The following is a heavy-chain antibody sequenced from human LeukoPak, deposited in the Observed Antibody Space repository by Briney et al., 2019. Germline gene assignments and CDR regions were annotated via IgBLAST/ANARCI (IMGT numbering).Heavy chain of an antibody. D-gene: IGHD1-26*01. CDR2: IKQDGSES. V-gene: IGHV3-7*05. J-gene: IGHJ4*02. CDR1: GFSFSSYW. CDR3: AKDSYSKGDY. Sequence: PGGSLRLSCAASGFSFSSYWMSWVRQAPGKGLEWVANIKQDGSESNYVGSVKGRFTISRDNTKNSPYLQMNSLRAEDTAVYYCAKDSYSKGDYRGQGTLVTVSS.